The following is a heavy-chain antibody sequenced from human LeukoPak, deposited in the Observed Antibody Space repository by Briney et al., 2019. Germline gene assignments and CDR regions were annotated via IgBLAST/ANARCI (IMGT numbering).Heavy chain of an antibody. CDR2: IWFDGSNK. Sequence: PGGSLRLSCAASGFTFSSHAIHWVRQAPGKGLEWVAVIWFDGSNKYYVDSVKGRFTISRGNSKNTVYLQMDSLRAEGTAVYYCARGQLEWENYYYGMDVWGQGTTVTVSS. CDR1: GFTFSSHA. D-gene: IGHD1-1*01. J-gene: IGHJ6*02. CDR3: ARGQLEWENYYYGMDV. V-gene: IGHV3-33*01.